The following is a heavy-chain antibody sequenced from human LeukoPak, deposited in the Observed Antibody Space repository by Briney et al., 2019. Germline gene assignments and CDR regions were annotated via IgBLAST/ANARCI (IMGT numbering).Heavy chain of an antibody. CDR3: ARISKGLYGDAPSY. J-gene: IGHJ4*02. CDR2: ISSSSSYI. Sequence: GGSLRLSCAASGFTFSSYSMNWVRQAPGKGLEWVSFISSSSSYIYYADSVKGRFTISRDNAKNSLYLQMNSLRAEDTAVYYCARISKGLYGDAPSYWGQGTLVTVSS. CDR1: GFTFSSYS. D-gene: IGHD4-17*01. V-gene: IGHV3-21*01.